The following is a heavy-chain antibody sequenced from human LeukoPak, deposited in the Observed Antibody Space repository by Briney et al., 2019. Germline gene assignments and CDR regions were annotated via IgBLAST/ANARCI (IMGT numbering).Heavy chain of an antibody. CDR3: ARVPDYYDSSGESQFDY. V-gene: IGHV4-39*07. Sequence: PSETLSLTCTVSGGSISSYYWGWIRQPPGKGLEWIGSIYYSGSTYYNPSLKSRVTISVDTSKNQFSLKLSSVTAADTAVYYCARVPDYYDSSGESQFDYWGQGTLVTVSS. CDR1: GGSISSYY. D-gene: IGHD3-22*01. CDR2: IYYSGST. J-gene: IGHJ4*02.